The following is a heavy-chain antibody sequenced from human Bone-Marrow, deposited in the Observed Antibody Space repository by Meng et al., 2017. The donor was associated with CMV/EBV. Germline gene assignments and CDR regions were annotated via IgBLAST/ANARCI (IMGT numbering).Heavy chain of an antibody. D-gene: IGHD2-2*01. J-gene: IGHJ4*02. V-gene: IGHV3-74*01. CDR1: GFTFSSYW. CDR2: ISSDGGDT. CDR3: ARVSCSSTSCYFDY. Sequence: GESLKISCEASGFTFSSYWMHWVRQAPGKGLVWVSRISSDGGDTSYADSVKGRFTISRDNAKNTLYLQMNSLRAEDTAVYYCARVSCSSTSCYFDYWGQGTLVTVYS.